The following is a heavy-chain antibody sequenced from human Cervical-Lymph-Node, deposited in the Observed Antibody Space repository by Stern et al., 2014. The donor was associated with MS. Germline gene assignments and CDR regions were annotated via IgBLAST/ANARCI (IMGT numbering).Heavy chain of an antibody. V-gene: IGHV1-58*01. CDR3: AAGQDGYNSLFDY. CDR2: IVVGSGNT. J-gene: IGHJ4*02. CDR1: GFTFTSSA. Sequence: QLVESGPEVKKPGTSVKVSCKASGFTFTSSAVQWVRQARGQRLEWIGWIVVGSGNTNYAQKFQERVTITRDMSTSTAYMELSSLRSEDTAVYYCAAGQDGYNSLFDYWGQGTLVTVSS. D-gene: IGHD5-24*01.